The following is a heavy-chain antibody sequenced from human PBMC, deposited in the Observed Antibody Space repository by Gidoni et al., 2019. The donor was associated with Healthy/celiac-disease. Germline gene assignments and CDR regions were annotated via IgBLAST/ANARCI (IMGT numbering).Heavy chain of an antibody. D-gene: IGHD3-3*01. J-gene: IGHJ3*02. CDR3: AGHNDSNYYDCWSGYCMHVFDI. CDR2: IYSSGST. Sequence: QLQLQESRPGLLHPSETLSLTCTVSGGSISRSYSSLIRQPPGTGLEWIGYIYSSGSTNYNHSHKSRVTISVDTSKNQYTLKLSSVTAADTAVYYGAGHNDSNYYDCWSGYCMHVFDIWGQGTMVTVSS. V-gene: IGHV4-59*08. CDR1: GGSISRSY.